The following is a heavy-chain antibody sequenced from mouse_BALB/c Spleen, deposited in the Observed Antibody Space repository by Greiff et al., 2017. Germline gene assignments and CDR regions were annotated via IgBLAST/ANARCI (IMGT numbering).Heavy chain of an antibody. V-gene: IGHV2-9*02. CDR1: GFSLTSYG. Sequence: VKLVESGPGLVAPSQSLSITCTVSGFSLTSYGVHWVRQPPGKGLEWLGVIWAGGSTNYNSALMSRLSISKDNSKSQVFLKMNSLQTDDTAMYYCARDWGTGTSFAYWGQGTLVTVSA. D-gene: IGHD4-1*01. J-gene: IGHJ3*01. CDR2: IWAGGST. CDR3: ARDWGTGTSFAY.